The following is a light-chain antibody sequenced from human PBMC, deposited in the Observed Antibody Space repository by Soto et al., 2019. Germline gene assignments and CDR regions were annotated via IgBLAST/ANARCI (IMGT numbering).Light chain of an antibody. V-gene: IGKV3-11*01. CDR1: QSVSSY. CDR3: QQRSNWLWT. Sequence: EIVMTQSPATLSVSPGERATLSCRASQSVSSYLAWYQQRPGQAPRLLIYDASHRATGIPDRFSGSGSGTDFTLTISSLEPEDFAVYYCQQRSNWLWTFGQGTKVDIK. CDR2: DAS. J-gene: IGKJ1*01.